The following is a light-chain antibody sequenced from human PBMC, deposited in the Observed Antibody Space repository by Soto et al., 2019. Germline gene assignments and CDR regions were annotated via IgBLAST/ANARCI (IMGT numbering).Light chain of an antibody. CDR1: QSVSSNS. V-gene: IGKV3-20*01. Sequence: EIVLTQSPGTLSLSPGERATLSCRASQSVSSNSLAWYQQKPGQAPRLLIYDASSRATGIPDRFSGSGSGTDFTLTISRLEPEDFAVYYCQQFGSSPPSYTFGQGTKLXIK. J-gene: IGKJ2*01. CDR2: DAS. CDR3: QQFGSSPPSYT.